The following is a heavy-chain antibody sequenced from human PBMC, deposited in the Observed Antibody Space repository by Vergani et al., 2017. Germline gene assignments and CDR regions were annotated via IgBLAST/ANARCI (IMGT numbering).Heavy chain of an antibody. CDR2: ISGSGCST. CDR1: GFTFSSYA. Sequence: EVQLLESGGGLVQPGGSLRLSCAASGFTFSSYAMSWVRQAPGKGLEWVSAISGSGCSTYYADSVKGRFTISRDNSKNTLYLQMKSLRAEDTAVYYCAKDLFGVAAPFDYWGQGTLVTVSS. V-gene: IGHV3-23*01. J-gene: IGHJ4*02. CDR3: AKDLFGVAAPFDY. D-gene: IGHD2-15*01.